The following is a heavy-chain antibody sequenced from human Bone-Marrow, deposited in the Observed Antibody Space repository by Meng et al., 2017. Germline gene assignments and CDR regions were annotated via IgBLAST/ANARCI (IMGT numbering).Heavy chain of an antibody. CDR1: GFTFSSYA. CDR3: AMAVAGTKNRLVY. CDR2: ISYDGSNK. V-gene: IGHV3-30*01. J-gene: IGHJ4*02. D-gene: IGHD6-19*01. Sequence: QLQAVESGGGVVQPGRSLRLSCAASGFTFSSYAMHWVRQSPGKGLEWVAVISYDGSNKYYADSVKGRFTISRDNSKNTLYLQMNSLRAEDTAVYYCAMAVAGTKNRLVYWGQGTLVTVSS.